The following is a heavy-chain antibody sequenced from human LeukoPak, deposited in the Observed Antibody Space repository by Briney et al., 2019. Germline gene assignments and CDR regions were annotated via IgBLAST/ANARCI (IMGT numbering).Heavy chain of an antibody. CDR2: ISYDGSNK. Sequence: PGGSLRLSCAASGFTFSSYAMHWVRQAPGKVLELVAVISYDGSNKYYADSVKHRFTISRDNSKNTLYLQMNSLRAEDTAVYYCARDDSSGYYPIDDAFDIWGQGKMVTVSS. D-gene: IGHD3-22*01. J-gene: IGHJ3*02. CDR1: GFTFSSYA. V-gene: IGHV3-30*04. CDR3: ARDDSSGYYPIDDAFDI.